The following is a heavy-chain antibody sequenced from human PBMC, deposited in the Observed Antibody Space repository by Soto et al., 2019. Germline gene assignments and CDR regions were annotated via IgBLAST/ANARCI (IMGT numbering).Heavy chain of an antibody. CDR3: ATVRFNLLVID. V-gene: IGHV3-15*07. CDR1: GFTFSNAW. Sequence: EVQLVESGGGLVKPGGSLRLSCAASGFTFSNAWMIWVRQAPGKGLEWVGRIKSKNDDGTTDYAAPVKGRFTISRDDSKNTLYRQMNSLKTEDTAVYYCATVRFNLLVIDWGQGTLVTVSS. CDR2: IKSKNDDGTT. D-gene: IGHD2-8*02. J-gene: IGHJ4*02.